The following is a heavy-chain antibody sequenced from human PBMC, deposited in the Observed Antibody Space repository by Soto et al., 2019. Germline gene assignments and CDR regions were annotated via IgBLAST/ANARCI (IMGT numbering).Heavy chain of an antibody. CDR3: ARSVYYDSSGYLG. Sequence: GGSLRLSCAASGFTFSSYWMSWVRQAPGKGLEWVANIKQDGSEKYYVDSVKGRFTISRDNAKNSLYLQMNSLRAEDTAVYYCARSVYYDSSGYLGWGQGTLVTVS. CDR2: IKQDGSEK. D-gene: IGHD3-22*01. J-gene: IGHJ4*02. CDR1: GFTFSSYW. V-gene: IGHV3-7*01.